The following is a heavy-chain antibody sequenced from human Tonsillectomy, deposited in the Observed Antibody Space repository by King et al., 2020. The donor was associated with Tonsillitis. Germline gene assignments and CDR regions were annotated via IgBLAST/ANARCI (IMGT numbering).Heavy chain of an antibody. CDR2: IYYSGSP. J-gene: IGHJ4*02. CDR3: ASVRSGGEFDY. Sequence: LQLQESGPGLVKPSETLSLTCTVSGGSISSSTYYWGWIRQPPGKGLEWIGNIYYSGSPYYNPSLKSRVTISVDTSKNQFSLKLSSVTAADTAVYYCASVRSGGEFDYWGQGTLVAVSS. CDR1: GGSISSSTYY. V-gene: IGHV4-39*01. D-gene: IGHD6-25*01.